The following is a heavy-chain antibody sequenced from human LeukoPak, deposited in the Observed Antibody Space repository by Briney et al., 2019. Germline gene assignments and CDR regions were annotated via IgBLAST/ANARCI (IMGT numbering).Heavy chain of an antibody. D-gene: IGHD2-2*01. CDR1: GFTFGDYA. J-gene: IGHJ6*03. Sequence: GSLRLSCTASGFTFGDYAMSWVRQAPGKGLEWVGFIRSKAYGGTTEYAASVKGRFTISRDDSKSIAYLQMNSLKTEDTAVYYCTRDQLLPGGYYYYHMDVWGKGTTVTVSS. CDR3: TRDQLLPGGYYYYHMDV. CDR2: IRSKAYGGTT. V-gene: IGHV3-49*04.